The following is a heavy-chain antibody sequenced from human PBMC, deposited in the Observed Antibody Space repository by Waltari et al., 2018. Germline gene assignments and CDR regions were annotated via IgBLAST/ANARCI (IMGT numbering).Heavy chain of an antibody. D-gene: IGHD3-10*01. CDR2: IFNREPP. V-gene: IGHV4-61*02. Sequence: QVQLQESGPGLVKPSQTLSLTCTVATASIVDGLFFWNWIRQPTGKGLEWIGRIFNREPPTYNPSLESLVTISLDTSKNQFSLDLTSVTAADTAVYYCARGSGLGTYYNDFFDSWGQGAQVTVSS. CDR1: TASIVDGLFF. CDR3: ARGSGLGTYYNDFFDS. J-gene: IGHJ4*02.